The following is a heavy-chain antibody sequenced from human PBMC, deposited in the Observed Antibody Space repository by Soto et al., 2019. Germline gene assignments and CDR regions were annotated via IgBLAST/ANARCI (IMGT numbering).Heavy chain of an antibody. Sequence: LTLTPTTSGFTFCSYAMSWVRQAPGKGLEWVSGIGGGNDDTYYADSVKGRFTISRDNSKSTLSLQMNGLRAEDTAVYYCAKDRMNHNSVWDPSDTWGQGTLSPV. CDR2: IGGGNDDT. CDR1: GFTFCSYA. CDR3: AKDRMNHNSVWDPSDT. J-gene: IGHJ3*02. V-gene: IGHV3-23*01. D-gene: IGHD1-26*01.